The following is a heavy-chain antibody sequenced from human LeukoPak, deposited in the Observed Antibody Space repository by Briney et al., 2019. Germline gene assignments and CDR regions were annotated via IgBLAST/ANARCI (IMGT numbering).Heavy chain of an antibody. J-gene: IGHJ4*02. V-gene: IGHV1-18*04. D-gene: IGHD6-19*01. Sequence: ASVKVSCKASGYTFTSYGISWVRQAPGQGLVWMGWISAYNGNTNSAQKIQGRVTMSTDSSTSTAYLELRSLRSDDTAVYYCARSLAVAGTVFLFCWGQGTLVTVCS. CDR3: ARSLAVAGTVFLFC. CDR2: ISAYNGNT. CDR1: GYTFTSYG.